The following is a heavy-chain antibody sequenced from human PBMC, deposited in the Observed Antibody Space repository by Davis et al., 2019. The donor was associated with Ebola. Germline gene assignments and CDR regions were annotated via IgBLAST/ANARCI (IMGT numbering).Heavy chain of an antibody. Sequence: AASVKVSCKASGYTFTSYAMHWVRQAPGQRLEWMGWINAGNGNTKYSQKFQGRVTITRDTSASTAYIGLSSLRSEDTAVYYCAREGGDTVTTILYYYGMDVWGQGTTVTVSS. CDR2: INAGNGNT. CDR1: GYTFTSYA. CDR3: AREGGDTVTTILYYYGMDV. J-gene: IGHJ6*02. D-gene: IGHD4-11*01. V-gene: IGHV1-3*01.